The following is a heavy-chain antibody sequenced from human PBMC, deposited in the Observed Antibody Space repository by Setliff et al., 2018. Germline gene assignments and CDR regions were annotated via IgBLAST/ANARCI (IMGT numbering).Heavy chain of an antibody. Sequence: SETLSLTCAVSGFSIISNYYWAWIRQPPGKGLEWIGSVLHSGRTPYNPSLKSRVTISADTSKNQFSLKLPSVTAADTAVYYCARLDTNTYATFDYWGQGTLGTV. V-gene: IGHV4-38-2*01. D-gene: IGHD5-18*01. CDR1: GFSIISNYY. J-gene: IGHJ4*02. CDR3: ARLDTNTYATFDY. CDR2: VLHSGRT.